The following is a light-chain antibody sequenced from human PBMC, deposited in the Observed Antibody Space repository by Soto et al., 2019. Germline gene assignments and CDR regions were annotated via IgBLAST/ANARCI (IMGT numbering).Light chain of an antibody. J-gene: IGLJ1*01. CDR2: GVS. CDR3: NSYAGSSYV. Sequence: QSVLTQPASVYGSPGQSITISCTGTSSDVGGYNYVSWYQQYPGKAPKLMIYGVSYRPSGVSNRFSGSKSGNTASLTISGLQAEDEADYYCNSYAGSSYVCGTGTKVTVL. CDR1: SSDVGGYNY. V-gene: IGLV2-14*01.